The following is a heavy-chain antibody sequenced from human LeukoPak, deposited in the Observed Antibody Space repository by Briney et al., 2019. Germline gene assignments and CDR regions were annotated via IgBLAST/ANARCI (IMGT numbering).Heavy chain of an antibody. CDR2: INPNSGGT. D-gene: IGHD2-2*01. CDR1: GYTFTGCY. CDR3: ARANPLYCSSTTCFFDY. V-gene: IGHV1-2*02. Sequence: ASVKVSCKASGYTFTGCYMHWVRQAPGQGFEWMGWINPNSGGTNYAQKFQGRVTMTRDTSISTAHMELSRLRSDDTAVYYCARANPLYCSSTTCFFDYWGQGTLVTVSS. J-gene: IGHJ4*02.